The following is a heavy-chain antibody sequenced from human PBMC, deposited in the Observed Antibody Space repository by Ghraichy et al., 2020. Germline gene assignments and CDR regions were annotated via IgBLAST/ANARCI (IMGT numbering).Heavy chain of an antibody. D-gene: IGHD4-17*01. CDR1: GFTFSGSA. Sequence: LSLTCAASGFTFSGSAMHWVRQASGKGLEWVGRIRSKANSYATAYAASVKGRFTISRDDSKNTAYLQMNSLKTEDTAVYYCSSYANYYYGMDVWGQGITVTVSS. V-gene: IGHV3-73*01. CDR3: SSYANYYYGMDV. J-gene: IGHJ6*02. CDR2: IRSKANSYAT.